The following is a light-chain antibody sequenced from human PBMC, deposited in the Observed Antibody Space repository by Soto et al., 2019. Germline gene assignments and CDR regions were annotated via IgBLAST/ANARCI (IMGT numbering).Light chain of an antibody. CDR1: QGISSY. CDR2: AAS. Sequence: IQLTQSPSSLSASVGDRVTITCRASQGISSYLAWYQQKPGKAPKLLIYAASTLHSGVPSRFSGSGSGTEFTLTINSLQPDDFATYYCQQYSGYPRTFGQGTKVDI. CDR3: QQYSGYPRT. V-gene: IGKV1-9*01. J-gene: IGKJ1*01.